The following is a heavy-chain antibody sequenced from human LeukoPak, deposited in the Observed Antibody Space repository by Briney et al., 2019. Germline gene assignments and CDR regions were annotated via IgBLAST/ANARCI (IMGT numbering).Heavy chain of an antibody. Sequence: SETLSLTCAVSGGSISSGGYSWSWIRQPPGKGLEWIGYIYHSGSTYYNPSLKSRVTISVDRSKNQFSLKLSSVTAADTAVFYCARAVGYCSGGSCSLDYWGQGTLVTVSS. CDR1: GGSISSGGYS. CDR3: ARAVGYCSGGSCSLDY. V-gene: IGHV4-30-2*01. D-gene: IGHD2-15*01. J-gene: IGHJ4*02. CDR2: IYHSGST.